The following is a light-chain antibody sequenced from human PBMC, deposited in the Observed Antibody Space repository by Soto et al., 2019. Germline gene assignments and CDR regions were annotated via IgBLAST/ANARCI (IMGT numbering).Light chain of an antibody. CDR3: QQYGSSPLT. V-gene: IGKV3-20*01. J-gene: IGKJ4*01. CDR2: GAS. CDR1: QSVSSSY. Sequence: EIVWTQSPGTLSWSPGERATLSCRASQSVSSSYLAWYQQKPGQAPRLLIYGASSRATGIPDRFSGSGSGTDFTLNISRLEPEDFAVYYCQQYGSSPLTFGGGTKVEIK.